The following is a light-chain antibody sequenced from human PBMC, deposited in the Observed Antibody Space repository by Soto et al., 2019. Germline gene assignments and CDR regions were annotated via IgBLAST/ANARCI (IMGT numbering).Light chain of an antibody. J-gene: IGKJ5*01. CDR3: QQLNSYPVT. Sequence: IQLTQSPSSLSASVGDRVTITCRASQGISSDLAWYQQKPGKAPKLLIYSASTLQNGVPLRFSGSGSGTVFTLTISGLHPEDFATYYCQQLNSYPVTLGQGTRLEIK. CDR2: SAS. V-gene: IGKV1-9*01. CDR1: QGISSD.